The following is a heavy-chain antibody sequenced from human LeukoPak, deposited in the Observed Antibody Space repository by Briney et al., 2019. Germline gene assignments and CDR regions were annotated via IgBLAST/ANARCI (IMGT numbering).Heavy chain of an antibody. Sequence: SETLSLTCAVYGGSFSGYYWSWIRQPPGKGLEWIGEINHSGSTNYNPSLKSRVTVSVDTSKNQFSLKLSSVTAADTAVYYCARESPDYYDSSGYSYYFDYWGQGTLVTVSS. CDR2: INHSGST. V-gene: IGHV4-34*01. J-gene: IGHJ4*02. CDR1: GGSFSGYY. D-gene: IGHD3-22*01. CDR3: ARESPDYYDSSGYSYYFDY.